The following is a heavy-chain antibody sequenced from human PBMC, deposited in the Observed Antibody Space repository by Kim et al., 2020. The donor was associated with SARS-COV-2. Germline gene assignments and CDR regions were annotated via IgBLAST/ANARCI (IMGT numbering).Heavy chain of an antibody. D-gene: IGHD3-10*02. CDR1: GGSISSSSYY. V-gene: IGHV4-39*01. CDR3: ASDPYYSVRLPFDY. J-gene: IGHJ4*02. Sequence: SETLSLTCTVSGGSISSSSYYWGWIRQPPGKGLEWIGSIYYSGSTYYNPSLKSRVTISVDTSKNQFSLKLSSVTAADTAVYYCASDPYYSVRLPFDYWGQGTLVTVSS. CDR2: IYYSGST.